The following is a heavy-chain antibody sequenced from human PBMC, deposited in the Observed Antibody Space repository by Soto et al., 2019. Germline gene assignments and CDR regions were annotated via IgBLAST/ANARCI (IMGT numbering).Heavy chain of an antibody. J-gene: IGHJ4*02. Sequence: KTSETLSLTCTVSGGSISSNYWTWIRQPPGKGLEWIGYVYNSGSTNYKPSLKSRVTISEDTSKSQFSLKVNSMTAPDTAVYYCARYRREAVVGYTLDNWGQGSLVTVPQ. D-gene: IGHD1-1*01. CDR2: VYNSGST. CDR1: GGSISSNY. CDR3: ARYRREAVVGYTLDN. V-gene: IGHV4-59*01.